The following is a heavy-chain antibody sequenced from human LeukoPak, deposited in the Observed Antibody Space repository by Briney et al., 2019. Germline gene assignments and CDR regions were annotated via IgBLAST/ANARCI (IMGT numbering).Heavy chain of an antibody. CDR2: IYPGDSGA. CDR3: AGGIDFGDGSWHFDL. CDR1: GYGFINSW. Sequence: GASLKISSQASGYGFINSWIGSVLQLPGKGLVWVAIIYPGDSGARYSPSFRGQVTISVDTSISPAYLQLSSLTAADTASYYCAGGIDFGDGSWHFDLWGHGTLVTVSS. J-gene: IGHJ2*01. V-gene: IGHV5-51*01. D-gene: IGHD2-21*02.